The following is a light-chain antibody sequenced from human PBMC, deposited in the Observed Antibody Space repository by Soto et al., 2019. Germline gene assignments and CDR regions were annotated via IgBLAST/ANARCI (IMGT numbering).Light chain of an antibody. V-gene: IGKV3-20*01. CDR2: CTS. Sequence: ERVTLSCRTCQSVSITYWVCYQQQPGEPPSILMSCTSNRATSAPDRFSSSGSGTDFTLTISRLEPEDFAVYYCQQHGSSPPITFGQGTRLEIK. CDR1: QSVSITY. J-gene: IGKJ5*01. CDR3: QQHGSSPPIT.